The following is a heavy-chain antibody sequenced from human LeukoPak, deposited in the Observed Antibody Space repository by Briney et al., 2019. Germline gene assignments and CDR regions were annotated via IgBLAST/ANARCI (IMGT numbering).Heavy chain of an antibody. CDR3: ARRGATGNFDY. D-gene: IGHD1-26*01. CDR2: IYYSGST. J-gene: IGHJ4*02. CDR1: GGSISSSSYY. V-gene: IGHV4-39*01. Sequence: TSETLSLTCTVSGGSISSSSYYWGWIRQPPGKGLEWIGSIYYSGSTYYNPSLKSRVTISVDTFKNQFSLKLSSVTAADTAVYYCARRGATGNFDYWGQGTLVTVSS.